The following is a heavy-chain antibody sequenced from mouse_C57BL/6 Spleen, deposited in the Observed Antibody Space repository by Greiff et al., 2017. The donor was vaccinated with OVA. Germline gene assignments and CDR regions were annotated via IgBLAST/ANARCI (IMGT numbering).Heavy chain of an antibody. D-gene: IGHD2-1*01. J-gene: IGHJ3*01. V-gene: IGHV5-9-1*02. CDR3: TSASDGNYVRFAY. CDR2: ISRGGDCI. CDR1: GFTFSSYA. Sequence: EVLLVEPGEGLVKPGGSLKLSCAASGFTFSSYAMPWVRQTPEKRLEWVAYISRGGDCIYYADTVKGRFTISRDNARNTLYLQMSSLKSEDTAMYYCTSASDGNYVRFAYWGQGTLVTVSA.